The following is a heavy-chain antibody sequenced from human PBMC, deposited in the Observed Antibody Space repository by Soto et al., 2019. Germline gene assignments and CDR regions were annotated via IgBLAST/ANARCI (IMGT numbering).Heavy chain of an antibody. V-gene: IGHV1-18*01. D-gene: IGHD4-17*01. Sequence: QVQLVQSGGEVKKPGASVKVSCKASGYSFTSYGISWVRQAPGQGLEWMGWISADSGNTNYAQMLQGRVTMTTDTSTSTAYMELRSLRSDDTAVYYCARLDYGRNSAGYWGQGTLVTVSS. J-gene: IGHJ4*02. CDR2: ISADSGNT. CDR3: ARLDYGRNSAGY. CDR1: GYSFTSYG.